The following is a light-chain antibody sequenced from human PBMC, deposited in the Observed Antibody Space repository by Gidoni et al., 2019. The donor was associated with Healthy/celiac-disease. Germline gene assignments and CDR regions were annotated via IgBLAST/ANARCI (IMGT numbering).Light chain of an antibody. J-gene: IGKJ1*01. V-gene: IGKV1-5*01. CDR2: DAS. CDR1: QSISSW. Sequence: DIQITQSPSTLSASVGDRVTITCRASQSISSWLAWDQQKPGKAPKLLIYDASSLESGVPSRFSGSGSGTEFTLTISSLQPDDFATYYCQQYNSYSWTFGQGTKVEIK. CDR3: QQYNSYSWT.